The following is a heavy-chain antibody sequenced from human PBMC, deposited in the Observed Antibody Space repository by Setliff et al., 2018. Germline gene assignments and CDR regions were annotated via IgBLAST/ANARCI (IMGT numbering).Heavy chain of an antibody. Sequence: SETLSLTCAVYGGSFSGYHWSWIRQPPGKGLEWIGEISHSGDPNYNPSLKSRVTISLDTSKNQFSLKLTSVTAADTAVYYCARAPQYSNFWYALSWSDPWGQGTLVTVSS. CDR1: GGSFSGYH. D-gene: IGHD3-3*01. V-gene: IGHV4-34*01. CDR2: ISHSGDP. CDR3: ARAPQYSNFWYALSWSDP. J-gene: IGHJ5*02.